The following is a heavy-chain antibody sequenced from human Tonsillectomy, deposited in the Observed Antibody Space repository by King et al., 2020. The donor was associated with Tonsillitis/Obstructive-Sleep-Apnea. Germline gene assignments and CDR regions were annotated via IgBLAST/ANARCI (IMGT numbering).Heavy chain of an antibody. CDR2: INHSGST. CDR3: ARGRAAATSHMHV. D-gene: IGHD6-13*01. J-gene: IGHJ6*03. CDR1: GGSFSGYY. Sequence: VQLQQWGAGLLKPSETLSLTCAVYGGSFSGYYWSWIRQPPGKGLEWIGEINHSGSTNYNPSLKSRVTISVDTSKNQFSLKLSSVTAADTAVYYCARGRAAATSHMHVWGKGTTVTVSS. V-gene: IGHV4-34*01.